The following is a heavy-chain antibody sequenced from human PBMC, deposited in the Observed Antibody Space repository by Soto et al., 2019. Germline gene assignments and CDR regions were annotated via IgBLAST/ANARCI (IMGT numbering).Heavy chain of an antibody. V-gene: IGHV4-39*01. J-gene: IGHJ4*02. D-gene: IGHD6-13*01. CDR1: GGSIISNTYY. CDR3: AGHFDYTSSWYDSQIEY. Sequence: QLQLQESGPGLVNPSETLSLICTVSGGSIISNTYYWGWIRQAPGKELGWIGSMTHTGSTYYNPSLKSRVTISVDTSKNQFTLSLASVTAADTAVYYCAGHFDYTSSWYDSQIEYWGQGTLVTVSS. CDR2: MTHTGST.